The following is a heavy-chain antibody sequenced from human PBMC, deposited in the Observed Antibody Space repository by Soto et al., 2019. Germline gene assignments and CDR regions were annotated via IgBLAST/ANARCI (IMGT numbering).Heavy chain of an antibody. J-gene: IGHJ6*02. V-gene: IGHV3-15*01. CDR2: IKSKTDGGTT. CDR3: TRGFGELLYYYGMDV. D-gene: IGHD3-10*01. Sequence: GRSLRLSCAASGFTFSNAWMSWVRQAPGKGLEWVGRIKSKTDGGTTDYAAPVKGRFTISRDDSKNTLYLQMNSLKTEDTAVYYCTRGFGELLYYYGMDVWGQGTTVTVSS. CDR1: GFTFSNAW.